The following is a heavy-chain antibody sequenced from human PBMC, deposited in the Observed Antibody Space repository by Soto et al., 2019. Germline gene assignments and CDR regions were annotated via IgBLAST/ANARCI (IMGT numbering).Heavy chain of an antibody. J-gene: IGHJ6*02. CDR3: ARRLYYDSSGFEGGGMDV. CDR1: GGSISSSSYY. V-gene: IGHV4-39*01. Sequence: SETLSLTCTVSGGSISSSSYYWGWIRQPPGKGLEWIGSIYNSGSTYYNPSLKSRVTISVDTSKNQFFLKLSSVTAADTAVYYCARRLYYDSSGFEGGGMDVWGQGTTVTVSS. D-gene: IGHD3-22*01. CDR2: IYNSGST.